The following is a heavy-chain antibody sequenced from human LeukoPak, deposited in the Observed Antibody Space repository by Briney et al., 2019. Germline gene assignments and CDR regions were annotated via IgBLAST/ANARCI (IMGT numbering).Heavy chain of an antibody. CDR2: IWYDGSNK. J-gene: IGHJ4*02. CDR3: AREGYYYDSSGYYALDY. D-gene: IGHD3-22*01. V-gene: IGHV3-33*01. Sequence: GGSLRLSCAASGFTFSSYGMHWVRQAPGKGLEWVAVIWYDGSNKYYADSVKGRFTISRDNSKSTLYLQMNSLRAEDTAVYYCAREGYYYDSSGYYALDYWGQGTLVTVSS. CDR1: GFTFSSYG.